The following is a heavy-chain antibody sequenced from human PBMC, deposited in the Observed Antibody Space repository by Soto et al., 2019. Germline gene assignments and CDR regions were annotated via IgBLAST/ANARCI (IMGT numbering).Heavy chain of an antibody. D-gene: IGHD2-15*01. J-gene: IGHJ5*02. CDR2: LYYSGNT. CDR3: ARGGGSTFNWFDP. CDR1: GGSISSCNYF. V-gene: IGHV4-39*01. Sequence: QLQLQESGPGLVKPSEALSLTCTVSGGSISSCNYFWGWIRQPPGKGLEWIGSLYYSGNTYYNPSLQSRVTISVDTSKKQCTLTLRSVTAADTAVYYCARGGGSTFNWFDPWGQGTLVTVSP.